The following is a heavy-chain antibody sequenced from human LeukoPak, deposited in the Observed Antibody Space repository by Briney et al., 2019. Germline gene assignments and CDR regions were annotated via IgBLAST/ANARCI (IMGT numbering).Heavy chain of an antibody. CDR2: IIPIFGTA. CDR1: GYTFTSYD. V-gene: IGHV1-69*13. Sequence: SVKVSCKASGYTFTSYDINWVRQAPGQGLEWMGGIIPIFGTANYAQKFQGRVTITADESTSTAYMELSSLRSEDTAVYYCARGPPSLYFDYWGQGTLVTVSS. J-gene: IGHJ4*02. D-gene: IGHD6-6*01. CDR3: ARGPPSLYFDY.